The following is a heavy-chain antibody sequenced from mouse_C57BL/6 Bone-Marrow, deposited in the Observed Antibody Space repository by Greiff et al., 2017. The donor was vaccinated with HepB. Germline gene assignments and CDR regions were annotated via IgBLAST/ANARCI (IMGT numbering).Heavy chain of an antibody. CDR3: AREGYNSSGASVAY. CDR1: GYSFTTYW. V-gene: IGHV1S74*01. Sequence: VQLQQSGPQLVWPGASVKVSCKASGYSFTTYWMHWVRQRPGQGLEWIGMIDPSDSETKLNHKFEDKATLTVDRSSSTVYVQLTRPTSEDSSIYNSAREGYNSSGASVAYRGEEALVTVSA. J-gene: IGHJ3*01. CDR2: IDPSDSET. D-gene: IGHD1-3*01.